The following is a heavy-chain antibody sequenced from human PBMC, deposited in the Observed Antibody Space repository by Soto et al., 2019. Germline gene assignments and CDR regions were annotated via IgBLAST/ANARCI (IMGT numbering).Heavy chain of an antibody. Sequence: EVQLVESGGGLVKPGGSLRLSCAASGFTFSSYSMNWVRQAPGKGLEWVSSISSSSSYIYYADSVKGRFTISRDNAKNSLYMQMNSLRAEDTAVYYCARDVAPGYFQHWGQGTLVTVSS. J-gene: IGHJ1*01. CDR1: GFTFSSYS. CDR2: ISSSSSYI. CDR3: ARDVAPGYFQH. D-gene: IGHD2-21*01. V-gene: IGHV3-21*01.